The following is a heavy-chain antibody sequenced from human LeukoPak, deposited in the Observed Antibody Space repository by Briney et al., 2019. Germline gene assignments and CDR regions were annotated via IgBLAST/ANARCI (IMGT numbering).Heavy chain of an antibody. CDR3: ARVHPDGYPFDY. Sequence: GGSLRLSCAASGFTVSSNYMSWVRQAPGNGLGWVSVIYSGGSTYYADSVKGRFTISRHNSKNTLYLQMNSLRAEDTAVYYCARVHPDGYPFDYWGQGTLVTVSS. CDR1: GFTVSSNY. CDR2: IYSGGST. D-gene: IGHD5-18*01. V-gene: IGHV3-53*04. J-gene: IGHJ4*02.